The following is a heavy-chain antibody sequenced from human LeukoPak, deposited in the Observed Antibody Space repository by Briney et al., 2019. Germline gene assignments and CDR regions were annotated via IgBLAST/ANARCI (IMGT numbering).Heavy chain of an antibody. V-gene: IGHV3-74*01. CDR1: GFSFSSSW. D-gene: IGHD4-11*01. CDR2: INSDESIT. J-gene: IGHJ4*02. Sequence: GGSLRLSCAASGFSFSSSWMYWVRQAPGKGLVWVSRINSDESITTYADSVKGRFTISRDNAKNTLYLQMNSLRAEDTAVYYCARGLVPGFLDYWGQGTPVTVSS. CDR3: ARGLVPGFLDY.